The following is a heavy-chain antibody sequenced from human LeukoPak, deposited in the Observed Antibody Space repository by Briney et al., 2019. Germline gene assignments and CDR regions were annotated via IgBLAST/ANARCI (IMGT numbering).Heavy chain of an antibody. CDR1: GFTFTSYN. CDR3: ARGGRAGWSGSYEDSFDI. Sequence: GGSLRLSCAASGFTFTSYNMSWVRQAPGKGLEWVSVIYSGGSTYYADSVKGRFTISRDNSKNTLYLQMNSLRADDTAVYYCARGGRAGWSGSYEDSFDIWGQGTMVTVSS. D-gene: IGHD1-26*01. V-gene: IGHV3-53*01. CDR2: IYSGGST. J-gene: IGHJ3*02.